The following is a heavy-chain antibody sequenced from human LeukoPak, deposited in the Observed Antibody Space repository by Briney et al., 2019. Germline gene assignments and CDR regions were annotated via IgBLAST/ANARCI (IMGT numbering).Heavy chain of an antibody. Sequence: SETLSLTCTVPGGSISSYYWSWIRQPPGKGLEWIGYIHYSGSTNYNPSLKSRVTISVATSKNQFSLKLSSVTAADTAVYYCARVTVVAATLGWFDPWGQGTLVTVSS. CDR2: IHYSGST. CDR1: GGSISSYY. D-gene: IGHD2-15*01. CDR3: ARVTVVAATLGWFDP. J-gene: IGHJ5*02. V-gene: IGHV4-59*01.